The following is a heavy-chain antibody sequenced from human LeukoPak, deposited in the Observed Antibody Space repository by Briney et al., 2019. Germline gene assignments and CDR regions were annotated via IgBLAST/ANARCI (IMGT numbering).Heavy chain of an antibody. V-gene: IGHV7-4-1*02. CDR1: GYTFTSYA. CDR3: ATARLTMVRGVIIRGMDY. D-gene: IGHD3-10*01. CDR2: INTNTGNP. J-gene: IGHJ4*02. Sequence: ASVKVSCKASGYTFTSYAMNWVRQAPGQGLEWMGWINTNTGNPTYAQDFTGRFVFSLDTSVSTAYLQISSLKAEDTAVYYCATARLTMVRGVIIRGMDYWGQGTLVTVSS.